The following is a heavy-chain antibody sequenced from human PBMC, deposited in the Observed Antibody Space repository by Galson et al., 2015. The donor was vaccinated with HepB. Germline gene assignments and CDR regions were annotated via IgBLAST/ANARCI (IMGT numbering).Heavy chain of an antibody. D-gene: IGHD3-3*01. J-gene: IGHJ4*02. CDR3: ARGKRRIWSGYYSLDY. CDR2: MNPNSGNT. Sequence: SVKVSCKASGYTFTSYAINWVRQATGQGLEWMGWMNPNSGNTGYAQKFQGRVTMTRNTSISTAYMELSSLRSEDTAVYYCARGKRRIWSGYYSLDYWGQGTLVTVSS. CDR1: GYTFTSYA. V-gene: IGHV1-8*01.